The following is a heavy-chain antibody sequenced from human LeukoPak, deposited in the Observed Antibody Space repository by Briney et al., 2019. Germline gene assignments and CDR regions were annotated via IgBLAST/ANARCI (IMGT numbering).Heavy chain of an antibody. Sequence: SETLSLICNVSGGSISSSSFYWGWIRQPPGKGLEWIGSIYYGGRTYYKSSLKSRVTIFLDTSKNHFSLKLKSVTAADSAVYYCASINWNPDAFDLWGQGTMVTVSS. V-gene: IGHV4-39*02. D-gene: IGHD1-1*01. J-gene: IGHJ3*01. CDR2: IYYGGRT. CDR1: GGSISSSSFY. CDR3: ASINWNPDAFDL.